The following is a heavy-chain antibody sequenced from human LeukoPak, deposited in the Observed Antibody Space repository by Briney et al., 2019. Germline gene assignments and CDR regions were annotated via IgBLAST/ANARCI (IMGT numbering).Heavy chain of an antibody. J-gene: IGHJ6*03. CDR3: ARGPYYDFWSGYEYYYYYYYMDV. V-gene: IGHV4-59*01. CDR2: IYYSGST. Sequence: PSETLSLTCTVSGGSISSYYWIWIRQPPGKGLEWIGYIYYSGSTNYNPSLKSRVTISVDTSKNQFSLKLSSVTAADTAVYDCARGPYYDFWSGYEYYYYYYYMDVWGKGTTVTVSS. CDR1: GGSISSYY. D-gene: IGHD3-3*01.